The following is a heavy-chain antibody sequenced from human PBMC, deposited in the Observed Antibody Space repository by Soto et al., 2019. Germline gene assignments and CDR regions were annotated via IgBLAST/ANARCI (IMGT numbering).Heavy chain of an antibody. J-gene: IGHJ5*02. V-gene: IGHV4-4*09. D-gene: IGHD2-15*01. CDR2: IYASGST. CDR3: ASAFGGCSPGS. CDR1: GASMSTFY. Sequence: QVQLQESGPGLVKPSETLSLTCTASGASMSTFYWNWFRQAPGQGLEWIGYIYASGSTNYNPSLRCRVAISVDTSKTRFSLNLTSVTAAGTAVYYCASAFGGCSPGSWGQGTLVTVSS.